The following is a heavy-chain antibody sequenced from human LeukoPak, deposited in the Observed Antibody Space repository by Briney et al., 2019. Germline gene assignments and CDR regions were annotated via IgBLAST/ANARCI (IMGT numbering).Heavy chain of an antibody. CDR3: ARDYGSGSYGFDY. Sequence: PSETLSLTCTVSGGSISSGSYYWRWIRQPAGKGLEWIGRIYTSGSTNYNPSLKSRVTISVDTSKNQFSLKLSSVTAADTAVYYCARDYGSGSYGFDYWGQGTLVTVSS. J-gene: IGHJ4*02. CDR1: GGSISSGSYY. D-gene: IGHD3-10*01. V-gene: IGHV4-61*02. CDR2: IYTSGST.